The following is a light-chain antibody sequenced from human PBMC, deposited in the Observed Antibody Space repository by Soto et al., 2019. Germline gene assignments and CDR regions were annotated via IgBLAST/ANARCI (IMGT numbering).Light chain of an antibody. J-gene: IGKJ4*01. CDR3: QQYDNWPPLT. V-gene: IGKV3-15*01. CDR1: QSISSN. Sequence: VMTQSPATLSVSPGERATLSCRASQSISSNLAWYQQKPGQGPRLLIYGASTRPTGIPGRFSGSGSGTEFTLTISSLQSEDFAVYYCQQYDNWPPLTFGGGTKVEIK. CDR2: GAS.